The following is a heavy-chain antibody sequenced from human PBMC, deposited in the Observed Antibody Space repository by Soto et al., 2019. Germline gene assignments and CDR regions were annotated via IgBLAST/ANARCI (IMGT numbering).Heavy chain of an antibody. CDR1: GGSIGSYY. Sequence: SETLSLSCTVSGGSIGSYYWSWIRQPPGKGLEWIGYIYYSGSMNYNPSLKSRVIISDDTSKNQIFLRLSSVTAADTAVYYCARAYYDSSGDSLDPWGQGILVT. D-gene: IGHD3-22*01. CDR2: IYYSGSM. J-gene: IGHJ5*02. V-gene: IGHV4-59*01. CDR3: ARAYYDSSGDSLDP.